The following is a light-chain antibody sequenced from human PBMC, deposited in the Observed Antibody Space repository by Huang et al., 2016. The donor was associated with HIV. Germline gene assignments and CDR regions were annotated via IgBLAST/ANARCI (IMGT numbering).Light chain of an antibody. CDR1: QTVSSH. Sequence: DIQMTQSSSSLSASVGDSVTITCRASQTVSSHLNWYQQKSGKAPKLLIYAASILQSGVPPRCSGSGSGTDFTLTISSLQSDDFATYYCQQSFNAPYTFGQGTKVEIK. CDR2: AAS. J-gene: IGKJ2*01. CDR3: QQSFNAPYT. V-gene: IGKV1-39*01.